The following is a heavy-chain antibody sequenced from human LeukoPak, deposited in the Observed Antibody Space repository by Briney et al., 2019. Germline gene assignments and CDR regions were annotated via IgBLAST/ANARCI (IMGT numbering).Heavy chain of an antibody. Sequence: QAGGSLRLSCAASGFTFSSYGMHWVGQAPGKGLEGVAVISYDGSNKYYADSVKGRFTISRDNSKNTLYLQMNSLRAEDTAVYYCAKDIDGAGTLGPWGQGTLVTVSS. D-gene: IGHD1-1*01. CDR2: ISYDGSNK. J-gene: IGHJ5*02. CDR3: AKDIDGAGTLGP. CDR1: GFTFSSYG. V-gene: IGHV3-30*18.